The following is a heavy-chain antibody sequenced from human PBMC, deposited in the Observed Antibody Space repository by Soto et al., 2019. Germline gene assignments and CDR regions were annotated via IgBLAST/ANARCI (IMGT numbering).Heavy chain of an antibody. D-gene: IGHD2-2*01. CDR1: GYTFTSYY. CDR3: AREVKPRQLRAYPLWYFDL. Sequence: ASVKVSCKASGYTFTSYYMHWVRQAPGQGLEWMGIINPSGGSTSYAQKFQGRVTMTRDTSTSTVYMELSSLRSEDTAVYYCAREVKPRQLRAYPLWYFDLWGRGTLVTVSS. CDR2: INPSGGST. V-gene: IGHV1-46*03. J-gene: IGHJ2*01.